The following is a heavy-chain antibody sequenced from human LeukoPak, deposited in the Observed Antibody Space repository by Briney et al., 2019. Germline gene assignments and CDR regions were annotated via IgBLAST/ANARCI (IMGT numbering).Heavy chain of an antibody. V-gene: IGHV3-74*01. CDR1: GFTFSSYW. CDR2: INSDGSST. Sequence: SGGSLRLSCAASGFTFSSYWMHWVRQAPGKGLVWVSRINSDGSSTSYADSVKGRFTISRDNAKNTLYLQMNSLRAEDTAVYYCARVGGSYGPFDYWGQGTLVTVSS. CDR3: ARVGGSYGPFDY. J-gene: IGHJ4*02. D-gene: IGHD3-16*01.